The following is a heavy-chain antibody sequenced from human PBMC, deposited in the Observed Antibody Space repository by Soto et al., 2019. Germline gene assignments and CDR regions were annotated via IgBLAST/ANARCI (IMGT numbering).Heavy chain of an antibody. V-gene: IGHV3-23*01. D-gene: IGHD3-10*01. CDR2: ITNTGGDT. CDR3: AKASGESYPGSRVFDS. J-gene: IGHJ4*02. CDR1: GFTFSDYA. Sequence: GSLRLSCAAAGFTFSDYAMNWVRQAPAKGLEWVSVITNTGGDTLCSDPVKGRFTISRDNSKSTLYLQMNSLRAEDAAIYYCAKASGESYPGSRVFDSWGQGTRVTVSS.